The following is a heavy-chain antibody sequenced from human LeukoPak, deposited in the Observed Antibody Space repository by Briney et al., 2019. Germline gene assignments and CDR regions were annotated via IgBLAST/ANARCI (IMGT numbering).Heavy chain of an antibody. CDR1: GFTFSSYG. J-gene: IGHJ6*02. CDR3: ARAYCTNGVCYYYYYYGMDV. D-gene: IGHD2-8*01. Sequence: GGSLRLSCAASGFTFSSYGVHWVRQAPGKGLEWVSSISSSSSYIYYADSVKGRFTISRDNAKNSLYLQMNSLRAEDTAVYYCARAYCTNGVCYYYYYYGMDVWGQGTTVTVSS. CDR2: ISSSSSYI. V-gene: IGHV3-21*01.